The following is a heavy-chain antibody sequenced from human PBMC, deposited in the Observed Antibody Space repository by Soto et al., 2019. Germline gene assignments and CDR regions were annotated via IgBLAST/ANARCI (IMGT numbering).Heavy chain of an antibody. CDR1: GGSISSGDYY. D-gene: IGHD6-13*01. CDR2: SYYSGST. CDR3: ARGFGSSWLSDY. V-gene: IGHV4-30-4*01. Sequence: QVQLQESGPGLVKPSQTLSLTCTVSGGSISSGDYYWSWIRQPPGKGLEWLGYSYYSGSTYYNPSLKNRVTISVYTSNNQFSLKLSSVTAADTAVYYCARGFGSSWLSDYWGKGTMVTVSS. J-gene: IGHJ4*02.